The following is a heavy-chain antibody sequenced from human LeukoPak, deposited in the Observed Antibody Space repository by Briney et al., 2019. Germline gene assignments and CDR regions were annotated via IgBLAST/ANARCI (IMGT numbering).Heavy chain of an antibody. Sequence: SETLSLTCTVSGGSIGSYYWSWVRQPAGKGLEWLGRSYTTGRTIYNPSLKSRVTMSLDTSKNQLSLNLSSVTAADTAVYYCARSGGSGFQLDSWGQGTLVTVSS. CDR1: GGSIGSYY. CDR2: SYTTGRT. D-gene: IGHD1-26*01. J-gene: IGHJ4*02. V-gene: IGHV4-4*07. CDR3: ARSGGSGFQLDS.